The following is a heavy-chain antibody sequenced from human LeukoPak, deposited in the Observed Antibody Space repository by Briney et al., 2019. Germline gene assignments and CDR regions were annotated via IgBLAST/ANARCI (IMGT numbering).Heavy chain of an antibody. CDR2: IYYSGST. CDR1: GGSISSYY. V-gene: IGHV4-59*01. Sequence: SETLSLTCTVSGGSISSYYWSWIRQPPGKGLEWIGYIYYSGSTNYNPSLKSRVTISVDTSKNQFSLKLSSVTAADTAVYYCARGLLRSSSWYFAGGDRTYFDYWGQGTLVTVSS. CDR3: ARGLLRSSSWYFAGGDRTYFDY. D-gene: IGHD6-13*01. J-gene: IGHJ4*02.